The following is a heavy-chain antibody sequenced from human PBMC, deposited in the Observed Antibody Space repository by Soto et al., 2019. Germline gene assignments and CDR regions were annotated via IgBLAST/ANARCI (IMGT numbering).Heavy chain of an antibody. CDR2: ISWNSGSI. CDR1: GFTFDDYA. D-gene: IGHD6-19*01. J-gene: IGHJ4*02. V-gene: IGHV3-9*01. CDR3: AKVRSSGWYSWFDY. Sequence: SLRLSCAASGFTFDDYAMHWVRQAPGKGLEWVSGISWNSGSIGYADSVKGRFTISRDNAKNSLYLQMNSLRAEDTALYYCAKVRSSGWYSWFDYWGQGTLVTVSS.